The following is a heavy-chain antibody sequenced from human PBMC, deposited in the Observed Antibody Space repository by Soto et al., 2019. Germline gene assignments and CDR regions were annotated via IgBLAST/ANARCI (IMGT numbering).Heavy chain of an antibody. V-gene: IGHV3-30*04. CDR3: ARDSDYYDSSGYYHGYFDY. CDR2: ISYDGRNK. D-gene: IGHD3-22*01. Sequence: GGSLRLSCAASGFTFSSYAMHWVRQAPGKGLEWVAVISYDGRNKYYADSVKGRFTISRDNSKNTLYLQMNSLRAEDTAVYYCARDSDYYDSSGYYHGYFDYWGQGTLVTVSS. CDR1: GFTFSSYA. J-gene: IGHJ4*02.